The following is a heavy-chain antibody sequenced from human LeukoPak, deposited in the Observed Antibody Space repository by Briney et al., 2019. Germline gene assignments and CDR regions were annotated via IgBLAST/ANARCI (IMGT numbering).Heavy chain of an antibody. J-gene: IGHJ6*03. V-gene: IGHV1-2*02. Sequence: ASVRVSCTASGYTFTGYYMHWVRQAPGQGLEWMGWINPNSGGTNYAQKFQGRVTMTRDTSISTAYMELSRLRSDDTAVYYCASLPVNSSPYYYYYYMDVWGKGTTVTVSS. CDR3: ASLPVNSSPYYYYYYMDV. CDR2: INPNSGGT. CDR1: GYTFTGYY. D-gene: IGHD3-22*01.